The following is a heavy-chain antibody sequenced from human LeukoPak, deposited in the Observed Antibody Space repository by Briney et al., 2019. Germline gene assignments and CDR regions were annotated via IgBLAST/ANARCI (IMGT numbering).Heavy chain of an antibody. CDR1: GFSFNGYA. D-gene: IGHD2-8*01. CDR2: IHWNSGYI. V-gene: IGHV3-9*01. Sequence: PGGSLRLSCAASGFSFNGYAIHWVRQTPGKGLEWVLGIHWNSGYIAYGESARGRFTISRDNAKSSVYLQMNSLRPEDTALYFCTKGPGCSNGVLHQYLESWGPGALVTVSS. J-gene: IGHJ4*02. CDR3: TKGPGCSNGVLHQYLES.